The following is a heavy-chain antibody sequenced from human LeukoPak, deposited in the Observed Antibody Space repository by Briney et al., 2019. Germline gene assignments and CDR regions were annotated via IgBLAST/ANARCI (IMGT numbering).Heavy chain of an antibody. D-gene: IGHD6-13*01. J-gene: IGHJ4*02. CDR2: ISGSGGST. CDR1: GFTFSSYG. CDR3: AKDPLAAAGYYFDS. V-gene: IGHV3-23*01. Sequence: GRSLRLSCAASGFTFSSYGMHWVRQAPGKGLEWVSSISGSGGSTFYADSVKGRFTFSRDNSKSTLYLQMNSLRAEDTAVYYCAKDPLAAAGYYFDSWGQGTLVTVSS.